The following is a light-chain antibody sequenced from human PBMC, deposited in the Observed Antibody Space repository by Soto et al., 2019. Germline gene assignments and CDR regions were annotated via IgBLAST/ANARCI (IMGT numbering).Light chain of an antibody. V-gene: IGLV2-8*01. CDR1: SSDIGAYNY. CDR3: TSYAGNNNFV. Sequence: QSVLTQPPSASGSPGQSVTISCTGTSSDIGAYNYVSWYLQHPGKAPQLIIYQVNKRPSGVPDRFSGPKSGNTASLTVSGLQPEDEADFYCTSYAGNNNFVFGTGTQLTVL. J-gene: IGLJ1*01. CDR2: QVN.